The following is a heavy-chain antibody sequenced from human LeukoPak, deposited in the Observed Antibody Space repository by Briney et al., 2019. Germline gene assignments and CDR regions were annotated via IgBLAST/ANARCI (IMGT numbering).Heavy chain of an antibody. CDR2: IYTSGST. CDR1: GGSISSGSYY. CDR3: ARGPRWLQFDY. J-gene: IGHJ4*02. D-gene: IGHD5-24*01. Sequence: SETLSLTCTVSGGSISSGSYYWSWIRQPAGKGLEWIGRIYTSGSTNYNPSLKSRVTISVDTSKNRFSLKLSSVTAADTAVYYCARGPRWLQFDYWGQGTLVTVSS. V-gene: IGHV4-61*02.